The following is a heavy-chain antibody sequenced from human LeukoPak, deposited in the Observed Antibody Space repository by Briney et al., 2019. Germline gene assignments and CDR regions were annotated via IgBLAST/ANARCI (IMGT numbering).Heavy chain of an antibody. D-gene: IGHD3-22*01. Sequence: AASVKVACKASGYTFTSYYMHWVRQAPGQGLERMGIINPSGGSTSYAQKFQGRVTMTRDTSTSTVYMELSSLRSEDTAVYYCARGAGYYDSSGYSYKHDAFDIWGQGTMVTVSS. CDR1: GYTFTSYY. V-gene: IGHV1-46*01. J-gene: IGHJ3*02. CDR2: INPSGGST. CDR3: ARGAGYYDSSGYSYKHDAFDI.